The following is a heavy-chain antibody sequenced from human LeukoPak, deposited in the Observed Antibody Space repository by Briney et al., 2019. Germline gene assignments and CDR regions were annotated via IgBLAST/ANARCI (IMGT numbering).Heavy chain of an antibody. V-gene: IGHV3-30*03. Sequence: PGGSLRLSCAASGFTFSSYGMHWVRQAPGKGLEWVAVISYDGSNKYYADSVKGRFTISRDNSKNTLYLQMNSLRAEDTAVYYCARDISGPANFYGMDVWGQGTTVTVSS. CDR1: GFTFSSYG. CDR3: ARDISGPANFYGMDV. J-gene: IGHJ6*02. CDR2: ISYDGSNK. D-gene: IGHD2-8*02.